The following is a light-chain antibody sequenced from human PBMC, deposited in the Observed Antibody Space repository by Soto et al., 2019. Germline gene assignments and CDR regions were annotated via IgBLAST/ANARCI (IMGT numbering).Light chain of an antibody. V-gene: IGKV1-8*01. CDR2: AAS. CDR1: QGIGSY. J-gene: IGKJ2*01. Sequence: AIWMTQSPSSFSASTGDRVTITCRASQGIGSYLAWFQQKSGTAPQLLIYAASTLQSGIPSRFSGSGSGTDFTLTISCLQSEDFATYYCQQYYNFPFTFGQGTKLEVK. CDR3: QQYYNFPFT.